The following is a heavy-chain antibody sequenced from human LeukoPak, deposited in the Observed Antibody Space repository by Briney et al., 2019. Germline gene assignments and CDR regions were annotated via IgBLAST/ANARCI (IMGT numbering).Heavy chain of an antibody. CDR2: INQDGSKQ. D-gene: IGHD2-15*01. Sequence: GGSLRLSCSASGFTFSSSWMNWVRQAPGKGLEWVANINQDGSKQNYVDSVKGRFTVSRDNAQNSLYLQMHSLRAEDTAVYYCAKDPWSGGSFGDYWGQGTLVTVSS. CDR3: AKDPWSGGSFGDY. CDR1: GFTFSSSW. V-gene: IGHV3-7*01. J-gene: IGHJ4*02.